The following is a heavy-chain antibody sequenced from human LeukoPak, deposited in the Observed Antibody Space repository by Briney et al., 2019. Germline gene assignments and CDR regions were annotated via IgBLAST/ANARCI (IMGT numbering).Heavy chain of an antibody. CDR3: ARDRAGGSGIMAYDY. CDR1: GFTFSSYW. D-gene: IGHD3-10*01. V-gene: IGHV3-74*01. J-gene: IGHJ4*02. CDR2: INSDGSST. Sequence: GGSLRLSCAASGFTFSSYWMHWVRQAPGKGLVWVSRINSDGSSTSYADSVKGRFTISRDNAKNTLYLQMNSLRAEDTAVYYCARDRAGGSGIMAYDYWGQGTLVTVSS.